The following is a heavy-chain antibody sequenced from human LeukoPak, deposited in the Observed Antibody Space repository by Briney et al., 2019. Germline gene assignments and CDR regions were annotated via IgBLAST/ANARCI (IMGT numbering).Heavy chain of an antibody. CDR1: GYSFPSYW. J-gene: IGHJ3*02. D-gene: IGHD3-22*01. CDR3: ARRPYDSSGYYRDDAFDI. CDR2: IYPGDSDT. Sequence: GESLQISCKGSGYSFPSYWIGWVRQMPGKGLEWTGIIYPGDSDTRYSPSFQGQVTISVDKSISTAYLQWSSLKASDTAMYYCARRPYDSSGYYRDDAFDIWGQGTMVTVSS. V-gene: IGHV5-51*01.